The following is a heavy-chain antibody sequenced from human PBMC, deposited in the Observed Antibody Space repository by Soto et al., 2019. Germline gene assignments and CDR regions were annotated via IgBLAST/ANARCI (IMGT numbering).Heavy chain of an antibody. Sequence: GGSLRLSCAASGFIFRSYGMHWVRQPPGKGLEWLAYIDGSSDYTNSADSVKGRFTISRDNAKNSVFLQMNNLRADDTAVYYCARDLRFSSTNYFDFWGRGTLVTVSS. CDR1: GFIFRSYG. CDR2: IDGSSDYT. D-gene: IGHD2-8*01. V-gene: IGHV3-21*05. CDR3: ARDLRFSSTNYFDF. J-gene: IGHJ4*02.